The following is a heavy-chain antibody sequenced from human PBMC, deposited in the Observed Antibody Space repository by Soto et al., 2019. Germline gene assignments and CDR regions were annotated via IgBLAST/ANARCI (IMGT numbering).Heavy chain of an antibody. CDR2: INPSGGST. J-gene: IGHJ6*02. D-gene: IGHD4-17*01. Sequence: ASVKVSCKASGYTFTSYYMHWVRQAPGQGLEWMGIINPSGGSTSYAQKFQGRVTMTRDTSTSTVYMELSSLRSEDTAVYYCARDRPTVTTDYYYGMDVWGQGTLVTVSS. V-gene: IGHV1-46*01. CDR3: ARDRPTVTTDYYYGMDV. CDR1: GYTFTSYY.